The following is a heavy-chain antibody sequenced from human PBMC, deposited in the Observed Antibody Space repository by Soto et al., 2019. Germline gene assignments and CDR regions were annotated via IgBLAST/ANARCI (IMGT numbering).Heavy chain of an antibody. J-gene: IGHJ4*02. CDR2: ISWNSGSI. CDR1: GFTFDDYA. Sequence: PGGSLRLSCAASGFTFDDYAMHWVRQAPGKGLEWVSGISWNSGSIGYADSVKGRFTISRDNAKNSLYLQMNSLRAEDTALYYCAKDVESYDFWSGLFDYWGQGTLVTVSS. D-gene: IGHD3-3*01. V-gene: IGHV3-9*01. CDR3: AKDVESYDFWSGLFDY.